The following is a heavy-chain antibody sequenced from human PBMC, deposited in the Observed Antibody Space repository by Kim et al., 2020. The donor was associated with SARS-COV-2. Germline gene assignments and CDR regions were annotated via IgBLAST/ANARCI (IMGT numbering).Heavy chain of an antibody. D-gene: IGHD1-1*01. J-gene: IGHJ3*02. CDR3: ARATEYKYGFDI. CDR2: IFVSGRT. Sequence: SETLSLTCTVSGGSIIRDIYYWNWVRQPAGKGLEWIGRIFVSGRTNYNPSLKRRVTISVDTSKNQFSLNLDSVTAADTAVYYCARATEYKYGFDIWGLGTMVTVSS. CDR1: GGSIIRDIYY. V-gene: IGHV4-61*02.